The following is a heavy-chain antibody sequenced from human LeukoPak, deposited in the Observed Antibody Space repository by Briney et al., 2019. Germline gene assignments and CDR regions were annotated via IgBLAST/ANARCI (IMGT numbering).Heavy chain of an antibody. CDR2: INSDGINT. Sequence: SGGSLRLSCAASGLTFSNYWMHWVRQAPGKGLVWVSRINSDGINTSYADSVKGRFTVSRDNAKNTLNLQMNSLRAEDTAVYYCARDLGQYYDTSDNWFDPWGQGTLVTVSS. V-gene: IGHV3-74*01. CDR3: ARDLGQYYDTSDNWFDP. D-gene: IGHD3-22*01. J-gene: IGHJ5*02. CDR1: GLTFSNYW.